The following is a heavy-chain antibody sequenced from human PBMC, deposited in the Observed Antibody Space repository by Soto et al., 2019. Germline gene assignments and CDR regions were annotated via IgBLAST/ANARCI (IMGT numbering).Heavy chain of an antibody. D-gene: IGHD3-22*01. CDR1: GFIFSDYS. J-gene: IGHJ6*02. Sequence: GGSLRLSCTPSGFIFSDYSMNWVRQAPGKGLEWISYITTTSSTMYYADSVKGRFTISRDNAKNSLYLQMNSLRDEDTAAYYCARDSSGRQHYGMDVWGQGTTVTVSS. CDR2: ITTTSSTM. V-gene: IGHV3-48*02. CDR3: ARDSSGRQHYGMDV.